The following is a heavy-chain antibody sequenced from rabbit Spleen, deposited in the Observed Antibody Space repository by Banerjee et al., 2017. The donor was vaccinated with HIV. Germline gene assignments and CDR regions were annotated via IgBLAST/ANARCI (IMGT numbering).Heavy chain of an antibody. CDR2: IAGSSSAFT. CDR1: GFTISSSDY. V-gene: IGHV1S45*01. Sequence: QEQLEESGGGLVQPEGSLTLTCTASGFTISSSDYICWVRQAPGKGLEWLSCIAGSSSAFTYSATWAKGRFTISKTSSTTVTLQMTSLTVADTATYFCARNPYGSSISIWGQGTLVTVS. D-gene: IGHD1-1*01. J-gene: IGHJ2*01. CDR3: ARNPYGSSISI.